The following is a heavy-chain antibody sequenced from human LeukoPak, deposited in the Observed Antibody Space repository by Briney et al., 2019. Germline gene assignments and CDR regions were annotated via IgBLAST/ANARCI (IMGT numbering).Heavy chain of an antibody. D-gene: IGHD6-13*01. CDR1: GFIFSSYW. V-gene: IGHV3-7*03. CDR3: AKDEWSSSWKVFDY. J-gene: IGHJ4*02. Sequence: GGSLRLSCAASGFIFSSYWMAWVRQAPGKGLEWVANIKEDGSDKNYVDSVKGRFTISRDNAKNSLYLQMNSLRAEDTALYYCAKDEWSSSWKVFDYWGQGTLVTVSS. CDR2: IKEDGSDK.